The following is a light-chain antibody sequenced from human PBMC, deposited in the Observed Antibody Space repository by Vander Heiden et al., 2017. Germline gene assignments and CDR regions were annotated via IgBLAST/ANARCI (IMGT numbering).Light chain of an antibody. J-gene: IGKJ4*01. CDR3: QQYENPPLT. V-gene: IGKV1-33*01. CDR2: DGS. Sequence: DIQMTQSPSSLSASVVDRVTITCPASQSLSNYLNWYQQKPGKAPKLLIYDGSNLDTGVPSRFSGSGSGTDFTFNISSLQAEDIETYYCQQYENPPLTFGGGTKVEIK. CDR1: QSLSNY.